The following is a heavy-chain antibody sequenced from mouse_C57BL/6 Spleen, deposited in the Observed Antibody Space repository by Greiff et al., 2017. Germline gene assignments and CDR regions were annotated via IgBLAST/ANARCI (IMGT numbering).Heavy chain of an antibody. V-gene: IGHV1-69*01. CDR3: ARRGGYFDY. CDR2: IDPSDSYT. J-gene: IGHJ2*01. CDR1: GYTFTSYW. Sequence: QVQLQQPGAELVMPGASVKLSCKASGYTFTSYWMHWVKQRPGQGLEWIGEIDPSDSYTNYNQKFKGKSTLTVDQSSSTAYMQLSSRTSEDSAVDYCARRGGYFDYWGQGTTLTVSS.